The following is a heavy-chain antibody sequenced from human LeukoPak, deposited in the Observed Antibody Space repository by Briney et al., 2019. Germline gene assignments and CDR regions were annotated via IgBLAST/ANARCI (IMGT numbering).Heavy chain of an antibody. Sequence: PGGSLRLSCAASGFTLSNYDMNWVRQAPGKGLEWVSSISTVRGQITISKDDAKNSLYVEMNSMRAEGTAVYYCARADCSSRTCYLRRSWFDPWGQGTLVTVSS. CDR1: GFTLSNYD. CDR2: IS. D-gene: IGHD2-2*01. J-gene: IGHJ5*02. CDR3: ARADCSSRTCYLRRSWFDP. V-gene: IGHV3-69-1*01.